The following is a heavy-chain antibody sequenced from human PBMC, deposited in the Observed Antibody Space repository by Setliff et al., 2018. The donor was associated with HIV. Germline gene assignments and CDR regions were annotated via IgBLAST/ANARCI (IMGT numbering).Heavy chain of an antibody. D-gene: IGHD7-27*01. CDR2: ISPYDLS. CDR1: GYTFIDYF. CDR3: ARQFSNSFDY. J-gene: IGHJ4*02. V-gene: IGHV1-2*02. Sequence: ASVMVSCKASGYTFIDYFVHWVRQAPGQGLEWMGWISPYDLSERISQVRDRVSMTRDTSINAAYLDLSGLTSDDTAVYYCARQFSNSFDYWGQGALVTVSS.